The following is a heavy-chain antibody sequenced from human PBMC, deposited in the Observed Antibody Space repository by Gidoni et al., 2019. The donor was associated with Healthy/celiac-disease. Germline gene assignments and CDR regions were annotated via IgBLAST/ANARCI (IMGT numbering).Heavy chain of an antibody. CDR2: INAGNGNT. D-gene: IGHD6-13*01. V-gene: IGHV1-3*01. Sequence: QVQLVQSGAEVKKPGASVKVSCKASGNTFTSYAMHWVRQAPGQRLEWMGWINAGNGNTKYSQKCQGRVTITRDTSASTAYMELSSLRSEDTAVYYCARKQQLVGTDGMDVWGQGTTVTVSS. CDR1: GNTFTSYA. J-gene: IGHJ6*02. CDR3: ARKQQLVGTDGMDV.